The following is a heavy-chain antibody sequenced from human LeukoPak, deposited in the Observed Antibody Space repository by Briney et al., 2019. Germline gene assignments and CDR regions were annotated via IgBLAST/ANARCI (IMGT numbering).Heavy chain of an antibody. J-gene: IGHJ6*02. D-gene: IGHD6-13*01. V-gene: IGHV3-30-3*01. CDR1: GFTFSSYA. CDR2: ISYDGSNK. Sequence: GGSLRLSCAASGFTFSSYAMHWVRQAPGKGLEWVAVISYDGSNKYYADSVKGRFTISRDNSKNTLYLQMNSLRAEDTAVYYCARDSYSSSLDYYYYGMDVWGQGTTVTVSS. CDR3: ARDSYSSSLDYYYYGMDV.